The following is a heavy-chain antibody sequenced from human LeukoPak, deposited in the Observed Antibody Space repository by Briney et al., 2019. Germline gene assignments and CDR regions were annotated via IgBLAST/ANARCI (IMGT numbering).Heavy chain of an antibody. CDR1: GFTFSSYW. D-gene: IGHD6-13*01. J-gene: IGHJ4*02. CDR2: IKQDGSEK. CDR3: ARPYSSSWYGPWSY. Sequence: QAGGSLRLSCAASGFTFSSYWMSWVRQAPGKGLEWVANIKQDGSEKYYVDSVKGRFTISRDNAKNSLYLQMNSLRAEDTAVYYCARPYSSSWYGPWSYWGQGTLVTVSS. V-gene: IGHV3-7*01.